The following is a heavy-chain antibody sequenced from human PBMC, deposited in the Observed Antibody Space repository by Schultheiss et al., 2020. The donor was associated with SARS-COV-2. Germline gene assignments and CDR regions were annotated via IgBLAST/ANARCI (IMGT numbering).Heavy chain of an antibody. CDR2: INHSGST. CDR1: GGSFSGYY. Sequence: LSLTCAVYGGSFSGYYWSWIRQPPGKGLEWIGEINHSGSTNYNPSLKSRVTISVDTSKNQFSLKLSSVTAADTAVYYCARASFGNTVTIDRWGQGTLVTVSS. D-gene: IGHD4-17*01. CDR3: ARASFGNTVTIDR. V-gene: IGHV4-34*01. J-gene: IGHJ5*02.